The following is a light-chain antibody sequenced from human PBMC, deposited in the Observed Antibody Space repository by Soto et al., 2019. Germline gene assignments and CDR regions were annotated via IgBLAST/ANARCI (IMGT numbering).Light chain of an antibody. CDR3: QKYNSAPPWT. CDR1: QGISNY. V-gene: IGKV1-27*01. CDR2: AAS. J-gene: IGKJ1*01. Sequence: DIQMTQSPSSLSASVGDRVTITCRASQGISNYLAWYQQKPGKAPKLLIYAASTLQSGVPSRFSGSGSGTDFTLTISSPQPEDVATYYCQKYNSAPPWTFGQGTKVEIK.